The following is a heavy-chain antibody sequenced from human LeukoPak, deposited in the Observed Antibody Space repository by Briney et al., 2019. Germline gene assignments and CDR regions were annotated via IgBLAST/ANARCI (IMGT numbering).Heavy chain of an antibody. CDR2: ISDSGNSA. D-gene: IGHD4-23*01. J-gene: IGHJ4*02. Sequence: GRSPSPSPALSGFTLTNVAMGAGRGAPGKGLGWVSAISDSGNSAYYADSVKGRFTISRDSSKNSLYLQMNSLRAEDTAVYHCAKGLRWELPLEYWGQGTLVTVSS. CDR3: AKGLRWELPLEY. CDR1: GFTLTNVA. V-gene: IGHV3-23*01.